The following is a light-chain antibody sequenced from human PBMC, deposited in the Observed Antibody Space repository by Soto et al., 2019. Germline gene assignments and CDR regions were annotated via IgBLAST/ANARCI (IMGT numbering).Light chain of an antibody. J-gene: IGLJ1*01. CDR3: AAWDDRLNGHV. V-gene: IGLV1-44*01. Sequence: QSVLTQPPSASGTPGQRVTISCSGSCSNIGSNTVNWYQQLPGTAPKLLMYSNNQRPSGVPDRFSGSKSGTSASLAISGLQSEDEADYYCAAWDDRLNGHVFGTGTQLTVL. CDR2: SNN. CDR1: CSNIGSNT.